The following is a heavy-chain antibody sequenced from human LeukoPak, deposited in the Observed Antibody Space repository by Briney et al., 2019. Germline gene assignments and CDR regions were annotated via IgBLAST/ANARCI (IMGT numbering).Heavy chain of an antibody. CDR1: GGSISSSSYY. Sequence: SETLSLTCTVSGGSISSSSYYWGWIRQPPGKGLEWIGSIYYSGSTNYNPSLKSRVTISVDTSKNQFSLKLSSVTAADTAVYYCARVRRGYSYGYPLGNAFDIWGQGTMVTVSS. CDR3: ARVRRGYSYGYPLGNAFDI. D-gene: IGHD5-18*01. CDR2: IYYSGST. J-gene: IGHJ3*02. V-gene: IGHV4-39*07.